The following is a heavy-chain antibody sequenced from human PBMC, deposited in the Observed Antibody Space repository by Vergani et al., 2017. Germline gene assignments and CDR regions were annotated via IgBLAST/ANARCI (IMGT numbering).Heavy chain of an antibody. CDR3: AREGTVRGVTRSDAFDI. Sequence: EVQLLESGGGLVQPGGSLRLSCAASGFTVSSNYMSWVRQAPGKGLEWVSSISSSSSYIYYADSVKGRFTISRDNSKNTLYLQMNSLRAEDTAVYYCAREGTVRGVTRSDAFDIWGQGTMVTVSS. CDR2: ISSSSSYI. V-gene: IGHV3-21*04. CDR1: GFTVSSNY. D-gene: IGHD3-10*01. J-gene: IGHJ3*02.